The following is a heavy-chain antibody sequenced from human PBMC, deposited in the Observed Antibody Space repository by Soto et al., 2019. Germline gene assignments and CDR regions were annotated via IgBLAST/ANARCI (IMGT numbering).Heavy chain of an antibody. J-gene: IGHJ4*02. V-gene: IGHV3-73*01. CDR1: GFTFSGSA. CDR2: IRSKANSYAT. D-gene: IGHD3-10*01. CDR3: TRLGDYGSGSYYNSYSPPPDY. Sequence: GGSLRLSCAASGFTFSGSAMHWVRQASGKGLEWVGRIRSKANSYATAYAASVKGRFTISRDDSKNTAYLKMNSLKTEDTAVYYCTRLGDYGSGSYYNSYSPPPDYWGQGTLVTVSS.